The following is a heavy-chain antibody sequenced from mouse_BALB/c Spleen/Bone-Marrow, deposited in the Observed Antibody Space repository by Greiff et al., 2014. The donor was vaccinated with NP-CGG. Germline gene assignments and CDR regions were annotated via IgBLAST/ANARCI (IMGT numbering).Heavy chain of an antibody. CDR2: ISDGGSYI. CDR1: GFTFSDFY. Sequence: EVHLVESGGGLVKPGGSLKLSCAASGFTFSDFYMYWVRQTPEKRLEWVATISDGGSYIYYPDSVKGRFTISRDDAKNNLYLQMSSLKSEDTAMYYCTRGHGVQGYAMDYWGQGTSVTVSS. D-gene: IGHD2-14*01. J-gene: IGHJ4*01. V-gene: IGHV5-4*02. CDR3: TRGHGVQGYAMDY.